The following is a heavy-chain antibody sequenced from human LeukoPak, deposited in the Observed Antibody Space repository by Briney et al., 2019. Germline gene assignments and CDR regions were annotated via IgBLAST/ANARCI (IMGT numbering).Heavy chain of an antibody. CDR2: FDPEDGET. V-gene: IGHV1-24*01. D-gene: IGHD5-18*01. CDR3: ATVRGYSYGYYFDY. J-gene: IGHJ4*02. CDR1: GYTLTELS. Sequence: ASVKVSCKVSGYTLTELSMHWVRQAPGKGLEWMGGFDPEDGETIYAQKFQGRVTMTEDTSTDTAYMELSSLRSEDTAVYYCATVRGYSYGYYFDYWGQGTLVAVSS.